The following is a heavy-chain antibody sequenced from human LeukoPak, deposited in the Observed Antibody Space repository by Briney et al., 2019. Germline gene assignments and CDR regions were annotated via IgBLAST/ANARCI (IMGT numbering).Heavy chain of an antibody. D-gene: IGHD1-7*01. CDR1: GGTFSSYA. CDR3: AAVTGTPHTFDY. Sequence: SVKVSCKASGGTFSSYAIGWVRQAPGQGLEWMGGIIPIFGTANYAQKFQGRVTITTDESTSTAYMELSSLRSDDTAVYYCAAVTGTPHTFDYWGHGTLVTVSS. CDR2: IIPIFGTA. J-gene: IGHJ4*01. V-gene: IGHV1-69*05.